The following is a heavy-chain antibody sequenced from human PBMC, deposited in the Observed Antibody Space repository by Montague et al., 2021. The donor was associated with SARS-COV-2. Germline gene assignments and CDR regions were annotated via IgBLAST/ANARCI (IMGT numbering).Heavy chain of an antibody. CDR3: ARGRRRYNWRDETSYYYGMDV. Sequence: SETLSLTCIVSGGSISSSSYHWGWIRQPPGKGLEWIGEINHSGSTNYXXXLKSRVTISLDTSKNQFSLKLSSVTAADTAVYYCARGRRRYNWRDETSYYYGMDVWGQGTTVTVSS. J-gene: IGHJ6*02. D-gene: IGHD1-20*01. CDR2: INHSGST. V-gene: IGHV4-39*07. CDR1: GGSISSSSYH.